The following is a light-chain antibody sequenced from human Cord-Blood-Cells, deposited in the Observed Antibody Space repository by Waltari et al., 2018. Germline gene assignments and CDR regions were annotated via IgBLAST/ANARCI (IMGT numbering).Light chain of an antibody. V-gene: IGKV1-13*02. Sequence: AIQLTQSPSSLSASVGDRATITRRASQGISSALAWYQQEPGKAPKLLIYDASSLESGVLTRFSGSGAGTYFTLTISSLPPEDFATYDCRQFNSYPHTFGQGTKLAIK. CDR2: DAS. J-gene: IGKJ2*01. CDR1: QGISSA. CDR3: RQFNSYPHT.